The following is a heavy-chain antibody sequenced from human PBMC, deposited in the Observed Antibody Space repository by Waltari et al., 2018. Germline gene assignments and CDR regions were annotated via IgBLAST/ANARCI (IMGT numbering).Heavy chain of an antibody. J-gene: IGHJ4*02. D-gene: IGHD1-26*01. CDR2: IYHSGST. CDR1: GGSISSSNW. V-gene: IGHV4-4*02. Sequence: QVQLQQSGPGLVKPSVTLSLTCAVSGGSISSSNWWSWVRQPPGKGLEWIGEIYHSGSTNYNPARKSRVTISVDKSKNQFSRKLSSVTAADTAVYYCGRRRGSYLNRPFDYWGQGTLVTVSS. CDR3: GRRRGSYLNRPFDY.